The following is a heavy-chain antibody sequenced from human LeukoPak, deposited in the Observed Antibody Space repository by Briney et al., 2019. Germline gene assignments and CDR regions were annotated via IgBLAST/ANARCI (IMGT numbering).Heavy chain of an antibody. J-gene: IGHJ4*02. CDR2: LYYSGTT. CDR3: ARISTGFGVVIK. D-gene: IGHD3-3*01. V-gene: IGHV4-39*07. Sequence: PSETLSLTCTVSGGSISSSGYYWGWIRQPPGKGLEWIGSLYYSGTTNYNPSLKSGVTISVDTSKNQFSLKLSSVTAADTAVYYCARISTGFGVVIKWGQGTLVTVSS. CDR1: GGSISSSGYY.